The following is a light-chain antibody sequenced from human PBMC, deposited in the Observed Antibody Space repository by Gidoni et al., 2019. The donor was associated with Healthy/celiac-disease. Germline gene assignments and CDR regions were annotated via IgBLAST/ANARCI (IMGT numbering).Light chain of an antibody. Sequence: QSVLTQPPPASGAPGQRVTISCPGSSSNIRAGYDVHWYQQLPGTAPKLLIYGNSNRPSGVPDRFSGSKSGTSASLAITGLQAEDEADYYCQSYDSSLSGPWVFGGGTKLTVL. CDR1: SSNIRAGYD. J-gene: IGLJ2*01. CDR2: GNS. V-gene: IGLV1-40*01. CDR3: QSYDSSLSGPWV.